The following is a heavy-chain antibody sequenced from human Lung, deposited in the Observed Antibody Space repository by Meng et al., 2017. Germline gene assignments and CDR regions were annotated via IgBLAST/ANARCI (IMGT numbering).Heavy chain of an antibody. Sequence: HVVLLEWGGGLLKPSGTLSSACLEAVGYFIDYYWSWIVQHPGKGVEWIVEINHSGSTNSNPSLERRATISVDTSTNNLSVKMSSGTAADSAAYDCARGTTTMAHDFDYWGQGTLVTVFS. CDR3: ARGTTTMAHDFDY. CDR2: INHSGST. V-gene: IGHV4-34*01. CDR1: VGYFIDYY. D-gene: IGHD4-11*01. J-gene: IGHJ4*02.